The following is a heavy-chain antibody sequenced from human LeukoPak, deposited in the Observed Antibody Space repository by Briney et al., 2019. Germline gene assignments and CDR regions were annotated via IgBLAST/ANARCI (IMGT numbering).Heavy chain of an antibody. D-gene: IGHD3-3*01. CDR3: ARGSKDFWSGYSHPLVDY. V-gene: IGHV4-59*01. CDR2: IHYSGST. Sequence: PSETLSLTCTVSGGSISSYYWSWIRQPPGKGLEWIGYIHYSGSTNYNPSLKSRVTISVDMSKNQFSLKLSSVTAADTAVYYCARGSKDFWSGYSHPLVDYWGQGTLVTVSS. CDR1: GGSISSYY. J-gene: IGHJ4*02.